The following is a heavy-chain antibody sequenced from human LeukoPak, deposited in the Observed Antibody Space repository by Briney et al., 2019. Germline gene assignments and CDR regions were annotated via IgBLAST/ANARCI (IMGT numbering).Heavy chain of an antibody. CDR3: TTDLIDDSSGYYF. CDR2: IKSKTDGGTT. D-gene: IGHD3-22*01. Sequence: GGSLRLSCAASGFTFSNAWMSWVRQAPGKGLEWVGRIKSKTDGGTTDYAAPVKGRFTISRDDPKNTLYLQMNSLKTEDTAVYCCTTDLIDDSSGYYFWGQGTLVTVSS. J-gene: IGHJ4*02. CDR1: GFTFSNAW. V-gene: IGHV3-15*01.